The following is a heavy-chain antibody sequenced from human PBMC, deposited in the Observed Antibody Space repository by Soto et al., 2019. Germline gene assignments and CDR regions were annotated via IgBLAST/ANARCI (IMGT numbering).Heavy chain of an antibody. Sequence: SQTLPLTCTVSGGSISSGDYYWSWIRQPPGKGLEWIGYIYYSGSTYYNPSLKSRVTISVDTSKNQFYLKLSSGTAADTAVYYCACLIPTVTILLHWGQGTVVTVSS. D-gene: IGHD4-17*01. J-gene: IGHJ4*02. CDR3: ACLIPTVTILLH. CDR1: GGSISSGDYY. CDR2: IYYSGST. V-gene: IGHV4-30-4*01.